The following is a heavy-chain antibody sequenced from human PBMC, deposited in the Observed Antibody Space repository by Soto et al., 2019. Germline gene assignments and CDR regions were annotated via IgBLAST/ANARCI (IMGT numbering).Heavy chain of an antibody. D-gene: IGHD3-3*01. J-gene: IGHJ6*02. CDR3: AKDSDYDFWSGYYFVGYYYYGMDV. Sequence: EVQLLESGGGLVQPGGSLRLSCAASGFTFSSYAMSWVRQAPGKGLEWVSAISGSGGSTYYADSVKGRFTISRDNSKNTLYLQMNSLRAEDTAVYYCAKDSDYDFWSGYYFVGYYYYGMDVWGQGTTVTVSS. CDR2: ISGSGGST. CDR1: GFTFSSYA. V-gene: IGHV3-23*01.